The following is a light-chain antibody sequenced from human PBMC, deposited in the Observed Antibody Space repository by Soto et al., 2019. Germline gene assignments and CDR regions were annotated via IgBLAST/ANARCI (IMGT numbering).Light chain of an antibody. J-gene: IGLJ1*01. CDR1: SSTVGGFNV. CDR2: EGI. Sequence: QSALTQPASVSGSPGQSITISCTGTSSTVGGFNVVSWYQQHPGKAPKVIIYEGIKRPSGVSNRFSGSNSGSTASLTISGLRAEDEADYYCCSYVGATTYVFGTGTKVTV. CDR3: CSYVGATTYV. V-gene: IGLV2-23*01.